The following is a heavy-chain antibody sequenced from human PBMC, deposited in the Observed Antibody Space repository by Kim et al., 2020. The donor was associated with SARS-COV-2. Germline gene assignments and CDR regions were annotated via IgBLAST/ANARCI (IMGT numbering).Heavy chain of an antibody. CDR3: AKETYYYGSGGHGMDV. J-gene: IGHJ6*02. CDR1: GFTFSSYG. V-gene: IGHV3-30*18. Sequence: GGSLRLSCAASGFTFSSYGMHWVRQAPGKGLEWVAVISYDGSNKYYADSVKGRFTISRDNSKNTLYLQMNSLRAEDTAVYYCAKETYYYGSGGHGMDVWGQGTTVTVSS. D-gene: IGHD3-10*01. CDR2: ISYDGSNK.